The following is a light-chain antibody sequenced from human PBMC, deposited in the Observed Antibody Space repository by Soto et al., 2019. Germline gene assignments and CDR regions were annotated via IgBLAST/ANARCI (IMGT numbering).Light chain of an antibody. V-gene: IGKV1-5*03. CDR3: QHYNGYPIT. CDR2: EAS. CDR1: QSLNKW. Sequence: DIQMTQSPSTLSASVGDRVTITCRASQSLNKWLAWYQQKPGKGPKLLIYEASSLESGVTSRFSGSGSGTEFTLTISSLQPDDIATYHCQHYNGYPITFGGGTKVEIK. J-gene: IGKJ4*01.